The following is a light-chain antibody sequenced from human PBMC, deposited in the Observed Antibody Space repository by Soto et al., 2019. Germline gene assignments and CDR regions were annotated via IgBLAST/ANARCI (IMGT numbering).Light chain of an antibody. V-gene: IGLV2-8*01. CDR3: TSYAGSNIGV. CDR2: EVS. J-gene: IGLJ3*02. CDR1: SSDVGAYNY. Sequence: QPVLTQPPSASGSPGQSVTISCTGTSSDVGAYNYVSWYQQYPGKAPKLMIYEVSKRPSGVPDRFSGSKSGKTASLTVSGLQPEDEADYYCTSYAGSNIGVFGGGTKLTVL.